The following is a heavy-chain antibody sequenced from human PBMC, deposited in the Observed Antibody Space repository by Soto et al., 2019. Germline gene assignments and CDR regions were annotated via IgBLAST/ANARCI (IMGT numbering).Heavy chain of an antibody. Sequence: SWVSQAPGKGLEWVSVIYSGGSTYYADSVKGRFTISRDNSKNTLYVQMNSLRAEDTAVYYCARGGGYDHYWGQGTLVTVSS. CDR2: IYSGGST. J-gene: IGHJ4*02. CDR3: ARGGGYDHY. V-gene: IGHV3-53*01. D-gene: IGHD2-2*01.